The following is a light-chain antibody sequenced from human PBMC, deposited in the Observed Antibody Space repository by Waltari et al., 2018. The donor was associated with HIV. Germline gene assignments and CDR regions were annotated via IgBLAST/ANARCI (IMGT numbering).Light chain of an antibody. CDR1: DSVFGLYHF. J-gene: IGLJ3*02. V-gene: IGLV2-14*03. Sequence: SAVTQPASVSGLPGQSITISCTGGDSVFGLYHFVSWYQQHPGRVPRLILYDVDSRAPGISDRFSGSRSGPTASLNISRLRAEDEADYYCASFTGDDTLLFGGGTKVTVL. CDR3: ASFTGDDTLL. CDR2: DVD.